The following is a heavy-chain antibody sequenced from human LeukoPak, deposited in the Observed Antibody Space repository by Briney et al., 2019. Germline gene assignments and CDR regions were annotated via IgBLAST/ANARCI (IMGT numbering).Heavy chain of an antibody. J-gene: IGHJ4*02. Sequence: SETLSLTCAVYGGSFSGYYWSWIRQPPGKGPEWIGEINHSGSTNYNPSLKSRVTISVDTSKNQFSLKLSSVTAADTAVYYCARFLPRYGKGLDYWGQGTLVTVSS. CDR1: GGSFSGYY. V-gene: IGHV4-34*01. D-gene: IGHD4-17*01. CDR3: ARFLPRYGKGLDY. CDR2: INHSGST.